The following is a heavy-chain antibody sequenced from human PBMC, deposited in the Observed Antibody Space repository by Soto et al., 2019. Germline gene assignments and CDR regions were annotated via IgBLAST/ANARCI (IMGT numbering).Heavy chain of an antibody. CDR2: ISGSGGST. Sequence: PGGSLRLSCAASGFTFSTYAMSWVRQAPGKGLEWVSAISGSGGSTYYADPVKGRFTISRDNSKNTLYLQMNSLRAEDTAVHYCARGLGYCSSTSCYTWFDYWGQGTLVTISS. J-gene: IGHJ4*02. CDR3: ARGLGYCSSTSCYTWFDY. D-gene: IGHD2-2*02. CDR1: GFTFSTYA. V-gene: IGHV3-23*01.